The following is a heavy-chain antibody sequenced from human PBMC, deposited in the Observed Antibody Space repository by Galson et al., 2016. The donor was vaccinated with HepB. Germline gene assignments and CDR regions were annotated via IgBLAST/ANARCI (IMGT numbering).Heavy chain of an antibody. CDR1: RNTFTDHW. J-gene: IGHJ4*02. Sequence: QSGAEVKKPGESLKISCRGSRNTFTDHWIGWVRQRPGKGLEWMGIIWPGDSATRYSPSFQGQVTVSADQSSRYAYLQWSCLKASDTAMYYCVIRGDGYDFDLWGQGTLVTVSS. CDR2: IWPGDSAT. D-gene: IGHD5-24*01. V-gene: IGHV5-51*01. CDR3: VIRGDGYDFDL.